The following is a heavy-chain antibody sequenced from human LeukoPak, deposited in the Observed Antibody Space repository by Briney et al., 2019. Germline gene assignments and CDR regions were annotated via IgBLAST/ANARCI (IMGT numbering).Heavy chain of an antibody. CDR3: ARETNFKGFDY. V-gene: IGHV3-74*01. Sequence: GGSLRLSCAASGFTFSSCWMHWVRQAPGKGLVWVSRINTDGSSTSYADSVKGRFTISRDNAKNTLYLQMNSLRAEDTAVYYCARETNFKGFDYWGQGTLVTVSS. J-gene: IGHJ4*02. CDR1: GFTFSSCW. CDR2: INTDGSST. D-gene: IGHD2-8*01.